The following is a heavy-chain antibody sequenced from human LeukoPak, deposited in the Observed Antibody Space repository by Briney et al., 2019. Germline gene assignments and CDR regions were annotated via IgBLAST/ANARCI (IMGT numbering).Heavy chain of an antibody. CDR3: ARVRIVGADFDY. Sequence: ASVKVSCKASGGTFSSYAISWVRQAPGQGLEWMGRIIPILGIANYAQKFQGRVTITADKSTSTAYMELSRLRSDDTAVYYCARVRIVGADFDYWGQGTLVTVSS. V-gene: IGHV1-69*04. D-gene: IGHD1-26*01. CDR1: GGTFSSYA. CDR2: IIPILGIA. J-gene: IGHJ4*02.